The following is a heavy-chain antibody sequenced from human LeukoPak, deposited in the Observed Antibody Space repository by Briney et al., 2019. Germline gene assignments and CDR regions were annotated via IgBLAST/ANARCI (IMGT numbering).Heavy chain of an antibody. Sequence: SQTLSLTCTVSGGSISSGSYYWSWIRQPAGKGLEWIGRIYTSGSTNYNPSLKSRVTISVATSKNQFSLKLSSVTAADTAVYYCARGDVEGHCSSTSCYVGDYWYFDLWGRGTLVTVSS. CDR2: IYTSGST. CDR1: GGSISSGSYY. J-gene: IGHJ2*01. CDR3: ARGDVEGHCSSTSCYVGDYWYFDL. D-gene: IGHD2-2*01. V-gene: IGHV4-61*02.